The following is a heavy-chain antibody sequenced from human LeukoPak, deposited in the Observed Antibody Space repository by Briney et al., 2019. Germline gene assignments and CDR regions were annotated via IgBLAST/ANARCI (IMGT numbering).Heavy chain of an antibody. J-gene: IGHJ4*02. V-gene: IGHV3-23*01. CDR3: AKAESGDFDY. CDR1: GFTFSSYA. D-gene: IGHD3-10*01. Sequence: GGSLRLSCAASGFTFSSYAMSWVRQAPGKGLEWVSAISGSGGSTYYADSVKGRFTITRDNSKNTLYLQMNSLSAEDTAVYYCAKAESGDFDYWGQGTLVTVSS. CDR2: ISGSGGST.